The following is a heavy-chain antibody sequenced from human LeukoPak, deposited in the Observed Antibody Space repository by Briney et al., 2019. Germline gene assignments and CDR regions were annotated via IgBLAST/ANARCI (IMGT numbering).Heavy chain of an antibody. V-gene: IGHV3-74*01. J-gene: IGHJ3*02. CDR2: INSDGSST. CDR1: GFTFSSYW. CDR3: ARGDRIDDAFDI. Sequence: GGSLRLSCAASGFTFSSYWMHWVRQAPGKGLVWVSRINSDGSSTSYADSVKGRFTISRDNAKNTLYLQMNSLRAEDTTVYYCARGDRIDDAFDIGGQGTRVTVSS.